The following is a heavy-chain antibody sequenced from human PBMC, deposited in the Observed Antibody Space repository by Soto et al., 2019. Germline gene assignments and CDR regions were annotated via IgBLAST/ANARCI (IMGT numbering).Heavy chain of an antibody. Sequence: PSQTLSLTCAISGDSVPSTSAAWSWIRQSPSRVLEWLGRTYYRSKWYSDYAVSVKSRITINPDTSKNQFSLQLNSVTPEDTAVYYCARGSYYSGWVWGQGTLVTVSS. CDR3: ARGSYYSGWV. CDR1: GDSVPSTSAA. V-gene: IGHV6-1*01. CDR2: TYYRSKWYS. D-gene: IGHD6-19*01. J-gene: IGHJ4*02.